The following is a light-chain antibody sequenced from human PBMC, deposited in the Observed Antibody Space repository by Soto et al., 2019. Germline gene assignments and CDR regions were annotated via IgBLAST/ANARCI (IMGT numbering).Light chain of an antibody. CDR1: QSVTNRY. J-gene: IGKJ1*01. CDR3: QPYGSSPGT. CDR2: GAS. V-gene: IGKV3-20*01. Sequence: EIVLTQSPGTLSLSPGERATLSCRATQSVTNRYLAWYQQKPGQAPRLLINGASSRATGIPDRVSGSGSGTDFTLTISRLEPEAIAVYYCQPYGSSPGTFGQGTKVEIK.